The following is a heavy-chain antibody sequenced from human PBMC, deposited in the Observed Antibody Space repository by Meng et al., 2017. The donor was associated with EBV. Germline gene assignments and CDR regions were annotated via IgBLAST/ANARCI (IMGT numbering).Heavy chain of an antibody. V-gene: IGHV1-18*01. CDR2: ISAYNGNT. D-gene: IGHD3-16*02. CDR1: GYTFTSYG. J-gene: IGHJ4*02. Sequence: QVQLVQYGGGLKKPGASVKRSCKASGYTFTSYGISWVRQAPGQGLEWIGWISAYNGNTNYAQKLQGRVTMTTDTATSTAYMELRSLRSDDTAVYYCARVRTFGGVIPPDYWGQGTLVTVSS. CDR3: ARVRTFGGVIPPDY.